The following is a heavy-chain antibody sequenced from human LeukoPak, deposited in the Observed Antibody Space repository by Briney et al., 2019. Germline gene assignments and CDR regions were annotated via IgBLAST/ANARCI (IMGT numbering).Heavy chain of an antibody. D-gene: IGHD2-21*02. J-gene: IGHJ3*02. CDR3: ARGRRDCSGDCYVAFDI. V-gene: IGHV3-23*01. CDR1: GFTFSSYA. CDR2: ISGSGGST. Sequence: PGGSLRLSCAASGFTFSSYAMSWVRQAPGKGLEWVSAISGSGGSTYYADSVKGRFTISRDNSKNTLFLQMNSLRAEDTAVYYCARGRRDCSGDCYVAFDIWGQGTMVTVSS.